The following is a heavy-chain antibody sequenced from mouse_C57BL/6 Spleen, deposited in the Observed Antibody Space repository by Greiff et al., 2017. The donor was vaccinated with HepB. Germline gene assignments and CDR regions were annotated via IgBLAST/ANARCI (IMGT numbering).Heavy chain of an antibody. Sequence: EVQLQQSGAELVRPGASVKLSCTASGFNIKDYYMHWVKQRPDQGLEWIGRIDPEDGDTEYAPKFQGKATMTADTSSNTAYLQLSSLTSEDTAVYYCTPYDYEAWFAYWGQGTLVTVSA. CDR3: TPYDYEAWFAY. CDR2: IDPEDGDT. J-gene: IGHJ3*01. V-gene: IGHV14-1*01. CDR1: GFNIKDYY. D-gene: IGHD2-4*01.